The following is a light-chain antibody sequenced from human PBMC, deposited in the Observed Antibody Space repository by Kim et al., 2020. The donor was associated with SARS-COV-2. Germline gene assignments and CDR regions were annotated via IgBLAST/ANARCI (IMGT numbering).Light chain of an antibody. Sequence: SYELTQPPSVSVAPGKTARITCGGNNIGSKRVHWYQQRPGQAPVLVVYHNSDRPSGVPERFSDSNSGNTATLTISRVEAGDEADYYCQVWDSDSDHVVFGGGTQLTVL. V-gene: IGLV3-21*03. J-gene: IGLJ2*01. CDR3: QVWDSDSDHVV. CDR1: NIGSKR. CDR2: HNS.